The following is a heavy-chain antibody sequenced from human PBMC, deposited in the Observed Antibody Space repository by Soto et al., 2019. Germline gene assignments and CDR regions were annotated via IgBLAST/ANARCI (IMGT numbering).Heavy chain of an antibody. Sequence: QVQLVQSGAEVKKPGSSVTVSCKASGGTFGNSAISWVRQAPGQGLEWMGGIIPIFPTPDYAQKFQGRVTITAGAPTSTAYTELTSLESEDTSVSSCARVRDRQQLGADHRYGIDVWAQGTTATASS. V-gene: IGHV1-69*12. D-gene: IGHD3-3*02. CDR3: ARVRDRQQLGADHRYGIDV. CDR1: GGTFGNSA. J-gene: IGHJ6*02. CDR2: IIPIFPTP.